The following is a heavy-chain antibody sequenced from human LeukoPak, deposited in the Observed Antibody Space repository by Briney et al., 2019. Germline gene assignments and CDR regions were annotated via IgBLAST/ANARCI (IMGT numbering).Heavy chain of an antibody. CDR3: ARAGTRRYYYYGMDV. CDR2: INHSGST. CDR1: GGSFSGYY. D-gene: IGHD6-19*01. V-gene: IGHV4-34*01. Sequence: SETLSLTCAVYGGSFSGYYWSWIRQPPGKGLEWIGEINHSGSTNYNPSLKSRVTISVDTSKNQFSLKLSSATAADTAVYYCARAGTRRYYYYGMDVWGQGTTVTVSS. J-gene: IGHJ6*02.